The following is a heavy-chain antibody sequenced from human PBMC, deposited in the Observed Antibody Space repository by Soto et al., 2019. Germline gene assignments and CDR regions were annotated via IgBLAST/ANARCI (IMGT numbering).Heavy chain of an antibody. V-gene: IGHV4-30-2*01. J-gene: IGHJ4*02. CDR1: GGSISSGGYS. Sequence: SETLSLTCAVSGGSISSGGYSWSWIRQPPGKGLEWIGYIYHSGSTYYNPSLKSRVTISVDRSKNQFSLKLSSVTAADTAVYYCARGPPFHWGQGTLVTVTS. D-gene: IGHD3-16*01. CDR2: IYHSGST. CDR3: ARGPPFH.